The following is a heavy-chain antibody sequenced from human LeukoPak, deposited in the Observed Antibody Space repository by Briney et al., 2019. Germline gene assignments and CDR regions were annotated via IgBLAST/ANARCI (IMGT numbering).Heavy chain of an antibody. CDR2: IWYDGTNK. D-gene: IGHD3-10*01. V-gene: IGHV3-33*06. CDR3: AKEGPGLLWFGELLYAREVDYYYYGMDV. CDR1: GFTFSSYG. J-gene: IGHJ6*02. Sequence: PEGSLRLSCAASGFTFSSYGMNWVRQAPGKGLEWVAVIWYDGTNKYDTDSVKGRFTISRDNSKNTVFLQMNSLRAEDTAVYYCAKEGPGLLWFGELLYAREVDYYYYGMDVWGQGTTVTVSS.